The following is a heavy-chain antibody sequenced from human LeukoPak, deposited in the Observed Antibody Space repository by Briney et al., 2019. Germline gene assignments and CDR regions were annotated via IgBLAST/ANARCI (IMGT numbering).Heavy chain of an antibody. D-gene: IGHD4-17*01. J-gene: IGHJ5*02. V-gene: IGHV4-59*12. Sequence: SETLSLTCTVSGGSISSYYWSWIRQAPGKGLEWIGYIYYSGSTNYNPSLKSRVTISVDTSKNQLSLKLSSVTAADTAVYYCASTNDFGDYVGAWGQGTLVTVSS. CDR1: GGSISSYY. CDR2: IYYSGST. CDR3: ASTNDFGDYVGA.